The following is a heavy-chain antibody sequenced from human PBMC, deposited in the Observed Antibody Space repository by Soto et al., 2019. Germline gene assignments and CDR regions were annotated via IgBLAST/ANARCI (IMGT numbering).Heavy chain of an antibody. D-gene: IGHD3-3*01. Sequence: PGESLKISCKGSGYSFTSYWISWVRQMPGKGLEWMGRIDPSDSYTNYSPSFQGHVTISADKSISTAYLQWSSLKASDTAMYYCARHIWPLRYYYGMDVWGQGTTVTVSS. CDR1: GYSFTSYW. J-gene: IGHJ6*02. CDR2: IDPSDSYT. V-gene: IGHV5-10-1*01. CDR3: ARHIWPLRYYYGMDV.